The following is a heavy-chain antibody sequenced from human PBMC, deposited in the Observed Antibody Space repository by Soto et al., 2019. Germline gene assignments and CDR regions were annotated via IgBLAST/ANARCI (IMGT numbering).Heavy chain of an antibody. CDR1: GGTFSSYA. CDR3: ASSRGYSSSHTYFDY. J-gene: IGHJ4*02. D-gene: IGHD6-13*01. CDR2: IIPIFGTA. V-gene: IGHV1-69*01. Sequence: QVQLVQSAAAVKKPGSSVKVSCKASGGTFSSYAISWVRQAPGQGLEWTGGIIPIFGTANYAQKFKGRVKITADESTSTAYMELSSLRSEDTAVYYCASSRGYSSSHTYFDYWGQETLVTVSS.